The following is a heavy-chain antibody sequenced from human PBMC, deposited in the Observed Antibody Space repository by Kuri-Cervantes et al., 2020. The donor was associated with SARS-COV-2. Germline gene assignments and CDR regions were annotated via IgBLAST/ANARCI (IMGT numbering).Heavy chain of an antibody. J-gene: IGHJ4*02. CDR2: ISSSSSYT. CDR3: ARDIAVAEVGVAY. CDR1: GFTFSDYY. Sequence: GESLKISCAASGFTFSDYYMSWIRQAPGKGLEWVSYISSSSSYTNYADSVKGRFTISRDNAKNSLYLQMNSLRAEDTAVYYCARDIAVAEVGVAYWGQGTLVTVSS. V-gene: IGHV3-11*06. D-gene: IGHD6-19*01.